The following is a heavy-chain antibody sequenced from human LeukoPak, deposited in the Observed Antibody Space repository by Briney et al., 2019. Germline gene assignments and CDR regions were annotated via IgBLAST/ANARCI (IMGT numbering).Heavy chain of an antibody. J-gene: IGHJ5*02. CDR2: IYYSGST. Sequence: PSETLSLTCTVSGGSISSSGYYWGWIRQPPGKGLEWIASIYYSGSTYYNPSLKSRVTISVDTSKNQLSLQLLSLAAADTAVYYCGRHEYRGSYYGLSWFDPWGQGTLVTVSS. D-gene: IGHD1-26*01. V-gene: IGHV4-39*01. CDR3: GRHEYRGSYYGLSWFDP. CDR1: GGSISSSGYY.